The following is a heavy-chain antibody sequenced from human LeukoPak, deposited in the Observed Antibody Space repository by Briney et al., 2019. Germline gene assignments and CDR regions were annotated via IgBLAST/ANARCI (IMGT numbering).Heavy chain of an antibody. V-gene: IGHV1-24*01. CDR2: FDPEDGET. Sequence: ASVKVSCKVSGYTLTELSMHWVRHAPGKGLEWMARFDPEDGETIYAQKFQGRVTMTEDTSTDTAYMELSSLRSEDTAVYYCATWDMVRGVKQASDYWGQGTLVTVSS. CDR3: ATWDMVRGVKQASDY. CDR1: GYTLTELS. D-gene: IGHD3-10*01. J-gene: IGHJ4*02.